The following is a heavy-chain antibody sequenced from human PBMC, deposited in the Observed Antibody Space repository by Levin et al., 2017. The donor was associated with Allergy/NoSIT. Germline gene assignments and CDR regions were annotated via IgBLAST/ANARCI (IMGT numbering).Heavy chain of an antibody. CDR3: TTGFGSLDYYDSSGYPVPFDH. V-gene: IGHV3-15*01. D-gene: IGHD3-22*01. Sequence: GESLKISCAASGFSFSNAWMSWVRQAPGKGLEWVGRIKSKTDGGTIEYAAPVKGRFSISREDSKNTLYLEMNSLKMEDTAVYYCTTGFGSLDYYDSSGYPVPFDHWGQGTLVTVSS. CDR2: IKSKTDGGTI. CDR1: GFSFSNAW. J-gene: IGHJ4*02.